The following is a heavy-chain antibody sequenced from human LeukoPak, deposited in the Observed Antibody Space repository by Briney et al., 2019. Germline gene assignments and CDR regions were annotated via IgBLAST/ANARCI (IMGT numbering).Heavy chain of an antibody. CDR1: GGTFSSYA. CDR2: IIPIFCTA. D-gene: IGHD2-15*01. Sequence: SVKVSCKASGGTFSSYAISWVRQAPGQGLEWMGGIIPIFCTANYAQKFQGRVMITTDESPSTAYMELSSLRSEDAAVYYCARDLGGLLTGDNWFDPWGQGTLVTVSS. J-gene: IGHJ5*02. CDR3: ARDLGGLLTGDNWFDP. V-gene: IGHV1-69*05.